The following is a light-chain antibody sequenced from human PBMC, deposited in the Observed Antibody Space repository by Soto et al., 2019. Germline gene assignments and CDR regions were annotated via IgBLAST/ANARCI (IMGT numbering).Light chain of an antibody. CDR2: KAS. CDR3: QQYNSYSWT. Sequence: DIQMTHSPSTLSGPVLYRVTITFRASQTISSWLAWYQQKPGKAPKLLIYKASSLESGVPSRFSGSGSGTEFTLTISSLQPDDFATYYCQQYNSYSWTFGQGTKVDIK. J-gene: IGKJ1*01. CDR1: QTISSW. V-gene: IGKV1-5*03.